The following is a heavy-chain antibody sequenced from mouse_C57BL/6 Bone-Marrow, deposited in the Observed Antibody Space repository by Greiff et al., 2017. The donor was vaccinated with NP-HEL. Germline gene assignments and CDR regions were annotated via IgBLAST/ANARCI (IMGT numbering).Heavy chain of an antibody. CDR3: ARSPSYYYGSSHWYFDV. V-gene: IGHV1-50*01. J-gene: IGHJ1*03. CDR2: IDPSDSYT. CDR1: GYTFTSYW. D-gene: IGHD1-1*01. Sequence: QVHVKQPGAELVKPGASVKLSCKASGYTFTSYWMQWVKQRPGQGLEWIGEIDPSDSYTNYNQKFKGKATLTVDTSSSTAYMQLSSLTSEDSAVYYCARSPSYYYGSSHWYFDVWGTGTTVTVSS.